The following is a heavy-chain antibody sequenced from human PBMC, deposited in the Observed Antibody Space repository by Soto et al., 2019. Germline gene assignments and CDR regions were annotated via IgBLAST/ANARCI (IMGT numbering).Heavy chain of an antibody. D-gene: IGHD2-2*01. CDR3: ARNWNLALVPAAYFDS. V-gene: IGHV4-39*01. CDR1: NFSVLTSIYY. CDR2: VYYTGTT. Sequence: LSLTCTVSNFSVLTSIYYWAWIRQPPGKGLEWVGTVYYTGTTYYNPSLQSRVTISIDTSENQFSLNLNSVTAADTAVYYCARNWNLALVPAAYFDSWGQGTLVTVSS. J-gene: IGHJ4*02.